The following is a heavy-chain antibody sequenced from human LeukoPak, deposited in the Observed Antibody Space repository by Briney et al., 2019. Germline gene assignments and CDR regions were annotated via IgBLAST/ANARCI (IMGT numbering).Heavy chain of an antibody. CDR1: RFTLTSYG. CDR2: IWYDGSMK. D-gene: IGHD2-15*01. V-gene: IGHV3-33*01. J-gene: IGHJ3*01. Sequence: RRRSLRLSRAASRFTLTSYGMHWVRQAPGKGLRWGAVIWYDGSMKYYADSGKGRFTISRDNSKNPLYLQMNSLRAEDTAVYYCARVSQSTVELLSDAFDLWGEGTMVTVSS. CDR3: ARVSQSTVELLSDAFDL.